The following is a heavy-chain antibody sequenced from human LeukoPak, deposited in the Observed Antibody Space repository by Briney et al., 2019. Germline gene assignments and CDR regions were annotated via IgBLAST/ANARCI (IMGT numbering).Heavy chain of an antibody. V-gene: IGHV4-4*07. D-gene: IGHD6-25*01. CDR3: ARGGGPPNRIYYYGMDV. CDR1: GGSISSYY. J-gene: IGHJ6*02. CDR2: IYTSGST. Sequence: PSETLSLTCTVSGGSISSYYWSWIRQPAGKGLEWIGRIYTSGSTNYNPSLKSRVTMSVDTSKNQFSLKLSSVTAADTAVYYCARGGGPPNRIYYYGMDVWGQGTTVTVSS.